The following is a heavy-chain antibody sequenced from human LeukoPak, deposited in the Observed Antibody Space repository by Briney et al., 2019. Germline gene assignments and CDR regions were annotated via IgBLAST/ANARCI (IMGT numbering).Heavy chain of an antibody. Sequence: ASVKVSCKASGYTFTSYGISWVRQAPGQGLEWMGWISAYNGNTNYAQKLQGRVTMTTDTSTSTAYMELRSLRSDDTAVYYCARVLDYYGSGNWFDPWGQGTLVTVSS. CDR3: ARVLDYYGSGNWFDP. CDR2: ISAYNGNT. CDR1: GYTFTSYG. V-gene: IGHV1-18*01. D-gene: IGHD3-10*01. J-gene: IGHJ5*02.